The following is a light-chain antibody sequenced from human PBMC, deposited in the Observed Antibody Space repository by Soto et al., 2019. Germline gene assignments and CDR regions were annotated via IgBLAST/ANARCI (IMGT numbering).Light chain of an antibody. V-gene: IGLV2-11*01. Sequence: QSVLTQPRSVSGSPEQSVTISCTGTSSDVGGYNYVSWYQQHPGKAPKLMIYDVSKRPSGVPDRFSGSKSGNTASLTISGLQAEDEADYYCCSYAGTYTRYVFGTGTKLTVL. CDR1: SSDVGGYNY. J-gene: IGLJ1*01. CDR2: DVS. CDR3: CSYAGTYTRYV.